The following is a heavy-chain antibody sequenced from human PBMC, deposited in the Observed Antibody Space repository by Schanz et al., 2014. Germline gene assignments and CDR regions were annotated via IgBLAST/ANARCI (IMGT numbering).Heavy chain of an antibody. CDR1: GFSFSRYS. Sequence: VQLVESGGGLVQPGGSLRLSCAASGFSFSRYSMNWVRQAPGKGLEWVALVSSDGNNDYYTDSVKGRFTISRDNAKSSLYLQMNSLRVEDTAVYYCAASSGWHPSTDYWGQGTLVTVSS. CDR3: AASSGWHPSTDY. D-gene: IGHD6-19*01. J-gene: IGHJ4*02. V-gene: IGHV3-30*03. CDR2: VSSDGNND.